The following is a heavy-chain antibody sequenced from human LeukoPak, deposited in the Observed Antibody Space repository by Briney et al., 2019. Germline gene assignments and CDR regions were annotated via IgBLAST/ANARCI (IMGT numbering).Heavy chain of an antibody. D-gene: IGHD1-26*01. J-gene: IGHJ4*02. CDR1: GFTFSSYG. Sequence: GGSLRLSCAASGFTFSSYGMHWVRQAPGKGLEWVAVISYDGSNKYYADSVKGRFTISRDNSKNTLYLQMNSLRAEDTAVYYCAKDQVDWEWELLIGSFDYWGQGTLVTVSS. V-gene: IGHV3-30*18. CDR2: ISYDGSNK. CDR3: AKDQVDWEWELLIGSFDY.